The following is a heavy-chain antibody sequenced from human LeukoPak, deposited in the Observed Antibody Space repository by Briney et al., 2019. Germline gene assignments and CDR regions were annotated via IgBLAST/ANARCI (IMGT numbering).Heavy chain of an antibody. V-gene: IGHV3-7*01. D-gene: IGHD3-3*01. Sequence: GGSLRLSCAASGFTFSAFWMSWVRQAPGKGLEWVANIKQDGSEIYYVDSVKGRFTVSRDNARNSLYLQTNSLRAEDTAAYYCARLWGDVTIFDYWGQGTLVTVSS. J-gene: IGHJ4*02. CDR3: ARLWGDVTIFDY. CDR1: GFTFSAFW. CDR2: IKQDGSEI.